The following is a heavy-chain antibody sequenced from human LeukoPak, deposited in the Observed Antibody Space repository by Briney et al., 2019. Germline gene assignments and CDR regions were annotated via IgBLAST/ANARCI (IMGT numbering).Heavy chain of an antibody. D-gene: IGHD4-17*01. V-gene: IGHV3-15*01. J-gene: IGHJ4*02. CDR2: IKSKSDGETR. CDR1: GFSFSNAW. Sequence: GGSLRLSCAASGFSFSNAWMSWVRQAPGKGLEWVGRIKSKSDGETRDYAAPVRGRFATSRDDSKNTLFLLTNSLKTDDTAVYFCITDPGDYENFWGQGTLVTVSS. CDR3: ITDPGDYENF.